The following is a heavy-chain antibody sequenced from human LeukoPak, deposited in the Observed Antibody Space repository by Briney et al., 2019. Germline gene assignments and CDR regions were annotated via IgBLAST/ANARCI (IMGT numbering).Heavy chain of an antibody. V-gene: IGHV4-59*01. CDR2: IYYSGST. CDR1: GGSFSGYY. Sequence: PSETLSLTCAVYGGSFSGYYWSWIRQPPGKGLEWIGYIYYSGSTNYNPSLKSRVTISVDTSKNQFSLKLSSVTAADTAVYYCARAPGGIVGALSHFDYWGQGTLVTVSS. CDR3: ARAPGGIVGALSHFDY. D-gene: IGHD1-26*01. J-gene: IGHJ4*02.